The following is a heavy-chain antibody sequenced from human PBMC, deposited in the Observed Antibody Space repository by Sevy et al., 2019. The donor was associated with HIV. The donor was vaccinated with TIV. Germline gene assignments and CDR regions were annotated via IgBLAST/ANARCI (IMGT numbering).Heavy chain of an antibody. Sequence: GGSLRLSCAASGFTFSSYAMHWVRQAPGKGLEWVAVISYDGSNKYYADSVKGRFTISRDNSKNTLYLQINSLRAEDTAVYYCAREFSPSGTVYYYGMDVWGQGTTVTVSS. CDR1: GFTFSSYA. CDR3: AREFSPSGTVYYYGMDV. V-gene: IGHV3-30-3*01. CDR2: ISYDGSNK. J-gene: IGHJ6*02. D-gene: IGHD6-13*01.